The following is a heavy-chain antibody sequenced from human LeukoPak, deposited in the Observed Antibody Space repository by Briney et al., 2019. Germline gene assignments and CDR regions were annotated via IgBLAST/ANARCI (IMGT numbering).Heavy chain of an antibody. J-gene: IGHJ4*02. CDR1: GSSISSAYY. V-gene: IGHV4-38-2*02. CDR3: ARNPSGGYYYFGY. Sequence: SETLSLTCTVSGSSISSAYYWGWIRQPPGKGLEWIGSIYHSGSTYYSPSLKSRVTISVDTSKNQFSLKLSSVTTADTATYYCARNPSGGYYYFGYWGQGTLVTVSS. D-gene: IGHD2-15*01. CDR2: IYHSGST.